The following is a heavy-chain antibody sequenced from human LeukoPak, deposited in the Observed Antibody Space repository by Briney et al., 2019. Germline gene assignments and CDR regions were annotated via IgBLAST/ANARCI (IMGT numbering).Heavy chain of an antibody. CDR3: ARDPGLYYDFWSGYSYYFDY. V-gene: IGHV3-7*01. D-gene: IGHD3-3*01. CDR1: GFTFSSYW. Sequence: GGSLRLSCAASGFTFSSYWMSWVRQAPGKGLEWVANIKQDGSEKYYVDSVKGRFTISRDNAKNSLYLQTNSLRAEDTAVYYCARDPGLYYDFWSGYSYYFDYWGQGTLVTVSS. J-gene: IGHJ4*02. CDR2: IKQDGSEK.